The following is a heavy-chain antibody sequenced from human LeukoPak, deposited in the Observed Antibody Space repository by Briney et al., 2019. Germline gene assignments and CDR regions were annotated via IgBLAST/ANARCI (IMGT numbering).Heavy chain of an antibody. CDR1: GFTFSSYG. D-gene: IGHD3-9*01. CDR2: ISYDGSNK. CDR3: AKVDLRYFYWLPNDY. J-gene: IGHJ4*02. V-gene: IGHV3-30*18. Sequence: GGSLRLSCAASGFTFSSYGMHWVRQAPGKGLEWVAVISYDGSNKYYANSVKGRFTISRDNSKNTLYLQMNSLRAEDTAVYYCAKVDLRYFYWLPNDYWGQGTLVTVSS.